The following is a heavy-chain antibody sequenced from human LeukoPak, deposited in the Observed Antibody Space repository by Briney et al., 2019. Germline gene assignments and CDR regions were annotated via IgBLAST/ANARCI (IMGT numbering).Heavy chain of an antibody. J-gene: IGHJ4*02. CDR1: GYTFTSYG. CDR2: ISVYNGNT. CDR3: ARDTPRVVVPAACDY. Sequence: ASVKVSCKASGYTFTSYGISWVRQAPGQGLEWMGWISVYNGNTNYAQKLQGRVIMTTDTSTSTAYMELRSLRSDDTAVYYCARDTPRVVVPAACDYWGQGTLVTVSS. D-gene: IGHD2-2*01. V-gene: IGHV1-18*01.